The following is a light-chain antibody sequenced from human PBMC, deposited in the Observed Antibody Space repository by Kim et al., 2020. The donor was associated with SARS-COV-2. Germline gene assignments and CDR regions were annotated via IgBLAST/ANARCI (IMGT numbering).Light chain of an antibody. CDR1: SASNGTGHD. V-gene: IGLV1-40*01. J-gene: IGLJ3*02. CDR2: SNN. CDR3: QSYDSSLSVWV. Sequence: RVTSDRSGRSASNGTGHDVDWYQELPGVAAKLLIFSNNKRPSGVPDRFSGSKSGTSDSLTINGHQAEDEADYYCQSYDSSLSVWVFGGGTQLTVL.